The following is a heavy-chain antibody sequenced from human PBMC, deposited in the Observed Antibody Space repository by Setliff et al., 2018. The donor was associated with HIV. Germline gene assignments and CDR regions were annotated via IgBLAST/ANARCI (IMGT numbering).Heavy chain of an antibody. J-gene: IGHJ4*02. V-gene: IGHV4-59*12. CDR1: GASISSDT. CDR2: IYNSEMI. D-gene: IGHD4-17*01. CDR3: ARFEVTTVTTRDY. Sequence: SETLSLTCIVSGASISSDTWSWIRQPPGKGLQWIGFIYNSEMINYNPSLKSRVSMSLDTSRNQFSLKLRSVTAADTAVYYCARFEVTTVTTRDYWGQGTLVTVSS.